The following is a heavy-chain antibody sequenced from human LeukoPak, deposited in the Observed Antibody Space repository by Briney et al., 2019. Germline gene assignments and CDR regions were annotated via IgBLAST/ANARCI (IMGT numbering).Heavy chain of an antibody. CDR2: ISYDGSNK. J-gene: IGHJ4*02. Sequence: GGSLRLSSAVPGVTFSNYGMHWVRQAPGKGLEWVAVISYDGSNKYYADSVKGRFTISRDNSKNTLYLQMNSLRAEDTAVYYCAKEAFDSSGSSDYWGQGTLVTVSS. CDR1: GVTFSNYG. CDR3: AKEAFDSSGSSDY. D-gene: IGHD3-22*01. V-gene: IGHV3-30*18.